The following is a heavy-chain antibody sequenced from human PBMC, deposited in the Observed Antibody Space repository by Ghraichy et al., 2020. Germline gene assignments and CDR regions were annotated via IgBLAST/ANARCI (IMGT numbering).Heavy chain of an antibody. CDR1: GFTFNSYW. D-gene: IGHD1-26*01. J-gene: IGHJ4*02. CDR2: IYSDGST. Sequence: GGFLRLSCAASGFTFNSYWMHWVRQAPGKGLVWVSRIYSDGSTNYADSMEGRFTISRDNAKNTVYLQMNSLRADDTAVYYCARADIGGGSFYSQWGQGTLVTVSS. V-gene: IGHV3-74*01. CDR3: ARADIGGGSFYSQ.